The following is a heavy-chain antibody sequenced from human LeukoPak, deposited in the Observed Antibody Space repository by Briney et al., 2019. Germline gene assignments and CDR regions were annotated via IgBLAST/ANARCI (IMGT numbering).Heavy chain of an antibody. J-gene: IGHJ4*02. CDR2: IYTSGST. CDR3: ARDHCSGGSGYFPLDY. CDR1: GGSISSYY. D-gene: IGHD2-15*01. V-gene: IGHV4-4*07. Sequence: PSETLSLTCTVSGGSISSYYWSWVRQPAGKGLEWIGRIYTSGSTNYNPSLKSRVTMSVDTSKNQSSLKLSSVTAADTAVYYCARDHCSGGSGYFPLDYWGQGTLVTVSS.